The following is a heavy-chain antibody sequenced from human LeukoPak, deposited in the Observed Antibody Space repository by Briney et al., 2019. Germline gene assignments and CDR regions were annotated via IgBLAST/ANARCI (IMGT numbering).Heavy chain of an antibody. Sequence: GGSLRLSCAASGFIFSNNGMSWVRQAPGRGLEWVSSIRGSAGNAYYSDSVKGRFTISRDDSTNTLYLQMSSLRAEDTAMYYCAKAVGVIYMGIDFWGQGALVAVSS. J-gene: IGHJ4*02. CDR2: IRGSAGNA. CDR1: GFIFSNNG. V-gene: IGHV3-23*01. D-gene: IGHD2-21*01. CDR3: AKAVGVIYMGIDF.